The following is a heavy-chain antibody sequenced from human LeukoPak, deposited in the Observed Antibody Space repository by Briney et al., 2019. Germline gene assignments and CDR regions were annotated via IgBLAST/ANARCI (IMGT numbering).Heavy chain of an antibody. CDR3: ARDRREFYDAGGSNWFDP. V-gene: IGHV4-39*07. Sequence: SETLSLTCTVSGGSISSSSYYWGWIRQPPGKGLEWIGSIYYSGSTYYNPSLKSRVTISVDTSKNQFSLKLSSVTAADTAVYYCARDRREFYDAGGSNWFDPWGQGTLVTVSS. D-gene: IGHD3-10*01. CDR1: GGSISSSSYY. CDR2: IYYSGST. J-gene: IGHJ5*02.